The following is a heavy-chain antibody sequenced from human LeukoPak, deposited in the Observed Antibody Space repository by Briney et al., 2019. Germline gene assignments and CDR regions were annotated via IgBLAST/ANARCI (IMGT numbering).Heavy chain of an antibody. Sequence: ASVKVSCKVSGYTLTELSMRWVGQAPGKGLEWMGGFDPEDGETIYAQKFQGRVTMTEDTSTDTVYMELSSLRSEATAAYYCTTDILDYCDTTSCHKGNSWGQGTLVAVSS. CDR1: GYTLTELS. D-gene: IGHD2-2*02. CDR2: FDPEDGET. J-gene: IGHJ4*02. V-gene: IGHV1-24*01. CDR3: TTDILDYCDTTSCHKGNS.